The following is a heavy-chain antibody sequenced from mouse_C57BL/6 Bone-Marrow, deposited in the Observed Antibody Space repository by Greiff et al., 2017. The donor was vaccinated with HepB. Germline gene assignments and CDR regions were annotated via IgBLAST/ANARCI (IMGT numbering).Heavy chain of an antibody. CDR3: ARPYYYGSSYDWYFDV. CDR1: GFTFSDYG. Sequence: EVMLVESGGGLVKPGGSLKLSCAASGFTFSDYGMHWVRQAPEKGLEWVAYISSGSSTIYYADTVTGRFTISRDNAKNTLFLQMTSLRSEDTAMYYCARPYYYGSSYDWYFDVWGTGTRVTVSS. D-gene: IGHD1-1*01. CDR2: ISSGSSTI. J-gene: IGHJ1*03. V-gene: IGHV5-17*01.